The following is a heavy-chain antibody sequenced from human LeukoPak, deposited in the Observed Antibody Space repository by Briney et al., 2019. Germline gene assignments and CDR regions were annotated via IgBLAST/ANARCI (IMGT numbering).Heavy chain of an antibody. CDR2: IIWHSGSV. D-gene: IGHD3-22*01. Sequence: PVGSLRLSSAASRFTFYDYAMHWGRQAPRKGLEWVSGIIWHSGSVGYADSVKGRFTISRDHAKNSLYLQMNSLRAEDKALYYCAKATQQNGYYDSSGYYFDYWGQGTLVTVFS. V-gene: IGHV3-9*01. CDR3: AKATQQNGYYDSSGYYFDY. J-gene: IGHJ4*02. CDR1: RFTFYDYA.